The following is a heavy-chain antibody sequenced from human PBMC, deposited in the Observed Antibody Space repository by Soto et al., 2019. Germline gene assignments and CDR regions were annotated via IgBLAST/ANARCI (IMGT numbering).Heavy chain of an antibody. Sequence: APVKVSCKASGYTFTSYYMHCVSQNPGQGLEWMGIINPSGGSTSYAQKFQGRVTMTRDTSTSTVYMELSSLRSEDTAVYYCARGLQEWRANFDYWGQGTLVTVSS. CDR3: ARGLQEWRANFDY. CDR2: INPSGGST. V-gene: IGHV1-46*03. D-gene: IGHD3-3*01. J-gene: IGHJ4*02. CDR1: GYTFTSYY.